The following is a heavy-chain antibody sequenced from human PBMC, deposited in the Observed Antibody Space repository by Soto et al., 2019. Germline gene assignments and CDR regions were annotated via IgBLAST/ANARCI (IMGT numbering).Heavy chain of an antibody. D-gene: IGHD2-15*01. CDR3: AGQMQDIVVVVAAPGAAWFDP. V-gene: IGHV4-39*01. CDR1: GGSISSSSYY. J-gene: IGHJ5*02. CDR2: IYYSGST. Sequence: SETLSLTCTVSGGSISSSSYYWGWIRQPPGKGLEWIGSIYYSGSTYYNPSLKSRVTISVDTSKNQFSLKLSSVTAADMAVYDCAGQMQDIVVVVAAPGAAWFDPWGQGTLVTVSS.